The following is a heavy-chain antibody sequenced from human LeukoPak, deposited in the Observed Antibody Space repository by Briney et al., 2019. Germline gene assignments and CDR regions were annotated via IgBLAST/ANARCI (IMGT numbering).Heavy chain of an antibody. CDR3: ARAPDYYDSSGYYYSGPGPANY. V-gene: IGHV3-21*01. D-gene: IGHD3-22*01. CDR2: ISSSSSYI. Sequence: PGGSLRLSCAASGFTFSSYSMNWVRQAPGKGLEWVSSISSSSSYIYYADSVKGRFTIPRDNAKNSLYLQMNSLRAEDTAVYYCARAPDYYDSSGYYYSGPGPANYWGQGTLVTVSS. CDR1: GFTFSSYS. J-gene: IGHJ4*02.